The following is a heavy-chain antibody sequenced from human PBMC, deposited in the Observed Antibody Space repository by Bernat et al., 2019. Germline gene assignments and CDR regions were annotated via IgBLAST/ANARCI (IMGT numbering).Heavy chain of an antibody. CDR1: GLTFSSYA. CDR3: AIPSIAARDWYFDL. Sequence: EVQLLESGGGLVQPGGSLRLSCAASGLTFSSYAMSWVRQAPGKGLEWVSGISGSGGSTYYADSVKGRFTISRDNSKNTLYLQMNSLRAEDTAVYYCAIPSIAARDWYFDLWGRGTLVTVSS. J-gene: IGHJ2*01. V-gene: IGHV3-23*01. D-gene: IGHD6-6*01. CDR2: ISGSGGST.